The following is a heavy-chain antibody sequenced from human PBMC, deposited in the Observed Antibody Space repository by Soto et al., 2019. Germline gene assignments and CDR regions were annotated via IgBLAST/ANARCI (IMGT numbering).Heavy chain of an antibody. V-gene: IGHV4-30-4*01. D-gene: IGHD5-18*01. CDR3: AREGGDTAMVVY. Sequence: PSETLSLTCTVSCGSISSCDYYWSWIRQPPGKGLEWIGYIYYSGSTYYNPSLKSRVTISVDTSKNQFSLKLSSVTAADTAVYYCAREGGDTAMVVYWGQGTLVTVSS. CDR2: IYYSGST. CDR1: CGSISSCDYY. J-gene: IGHJ4*02.